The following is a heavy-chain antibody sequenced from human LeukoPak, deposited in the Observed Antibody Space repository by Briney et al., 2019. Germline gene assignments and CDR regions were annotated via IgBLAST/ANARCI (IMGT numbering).Heavy chain of an antibody. D-gene: IGHD6-6*01. Sequence: GGSLRFSCAASGFTFSSYTMHWVRQAPGKGLEWVSSISISSSYVYYADSVKGRFTISRDNTKNSLSLQMNSLRAEDSAVYYCAKGTVAGRQRAPPKEWFDPWGQGTLVTVSS. CDR3: AKGTVAGRQRAPPKEWFDP. V-gene: IGHV3-21*01. J-gene: IGHJ5*02. CDR2: ISISSSYV. CDR1: GFTFSSYT.